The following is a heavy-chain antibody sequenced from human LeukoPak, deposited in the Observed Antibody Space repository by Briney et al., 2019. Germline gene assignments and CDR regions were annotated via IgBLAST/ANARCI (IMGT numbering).Heavy chain of an antibody. J-gene: IGHJ4*02. Sequence: GGSLRHSCAASGFTFSSHGMNWVRQAPGKGLEWVSGISPNGVITYYADSVKGRFTISRDNSKGTVYLQMNSLRPEDTAVYYCAKDDAWLQYGNWGRGTLVTVSS. D-gene: IGHD5-24*01. CDR2: ISPNGVIT. V-gene: IGHV3-23*01. CDR1: GFTFSSHG. CDR3: AKDDAWLQYGN.